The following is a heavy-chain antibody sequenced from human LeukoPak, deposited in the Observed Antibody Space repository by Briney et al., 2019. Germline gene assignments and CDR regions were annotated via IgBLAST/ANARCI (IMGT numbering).Heavy chain of an antibody. CDR3: ATYTHWVAGDV. D-gene: IGHD3-16*01. CDR1: GFTFSASW. CDR2: MNQDGSAK. J-gene: IGHJ6*02. V-gene: IGHV3-7*01. Sequence: GGSLRLSCAASGFTFSASWMSWVRQAPGKGLEWVANMNQDGSAKGYVDSVKGRFTISRDNARNSLYLQMSSLRPEDTAVYYCATYTHWVAGDVWGQGTTVTVSS.